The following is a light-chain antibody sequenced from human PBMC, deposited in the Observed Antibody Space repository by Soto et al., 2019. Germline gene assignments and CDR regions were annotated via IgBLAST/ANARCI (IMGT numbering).Light chain of an antibody. CDR1: HDIRNF. Sequence: DIQMTQSPSSLSASAGDRVTITCRASHDIRNFLGWYQQKPGKAPKRLIHAASSLESGVPSRFSGSGSGTEFTLTISSLQPEVFATYYCLQHNAYPFTFGQGTKVEIK. V-gene: IGKV1-17*01. CDR3: LQHNAYPFT. J-gene: IGKJ2*01. CDR2: AAS.